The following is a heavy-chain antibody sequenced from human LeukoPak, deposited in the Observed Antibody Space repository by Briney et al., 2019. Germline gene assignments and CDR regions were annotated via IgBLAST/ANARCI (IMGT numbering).Heavy chain of an antibody. J-gene: IGHJ5*02. D-gene: IGHD3-22*01. Sequence: SETLSLTCTVSGGSFNTYYWSWIRQPPGKGLEWLGYIYYSGSTNYNPSLKSRVTISVDTSKNQFSLKLSPVTAAGTAVYYCASGDPYYYDSSGYLLGGNWFDPWGQGTLVTVSS. V-gene: IGHV4-59*12. CDR2: IYYSGST. CDR3: ASGDPYYYDSSGYLLGGNWFDP. CDR1: GGSFNTYY.